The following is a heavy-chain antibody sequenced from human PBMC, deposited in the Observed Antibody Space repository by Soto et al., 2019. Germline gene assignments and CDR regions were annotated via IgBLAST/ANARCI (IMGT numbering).Heavy chain of an antibody. CDR3: VRVGNGDYAFDW. Sequence: EVQLVESGGDLVQPGGSLRLSCAVSGFTFSEYYMDWVRQAPGTGLEWVGRSRNKAKYYTTEYAASVKGRFTISRDDSKNSLYLQMDSLKSEDTAVYYCVRVGNGDYAFDWWGQGTLVTVSS. J-gene: IGHJ4*02. V-gene: IGHV3-72*01. D-gene: IGHD2-21*01. CDR1: GFTFSEYY. CDR2: SRNKAKYYTT.